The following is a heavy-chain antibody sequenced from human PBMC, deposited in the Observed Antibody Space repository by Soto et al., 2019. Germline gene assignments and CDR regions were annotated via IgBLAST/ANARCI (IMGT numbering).Heavy chain of an antibody. D-gene: IGHD6-13*01. CDR2: ISGSGSST. V-gene: IGHV3-23*01. Sequence: EVQLLVSGGGLVQPGGSLRLSCAASGFTFSSYAMSWVRQDPGKGLEWVSAISGSGSSTYYADSVKGRFTISRDNSKNTLYLQMNSLRAEDTAVYYCAKDLYSSSWGYFQHWGQGTLVTVSS. J-gene: IGHJ1*01. CDR1: GFTFSSYA. CDR3: AKDLYSSSWGYFQH.